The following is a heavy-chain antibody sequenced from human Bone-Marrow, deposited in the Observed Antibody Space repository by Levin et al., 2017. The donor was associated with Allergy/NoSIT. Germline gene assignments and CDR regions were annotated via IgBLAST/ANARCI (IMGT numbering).Heavy chain of an antibody. CDR2: ISSSSRHI. CDR1: GFTFLSYT. Sequence: GGSLRLSCAASGFTFLSYTMAWVRQAPGKGLEWVSSISSSSRHIYYADSLKGRFTISRDNAKNSLYLQMSSLRVEDTAVYDCARGLRGMATITGVHSWGQGTLVTVSS. V-gene: IGHV3-21*01. D-gene: IGHD5-24*01. J-gene: IGHJ4*02. CDR3: ARGLRGMATITGVHS.